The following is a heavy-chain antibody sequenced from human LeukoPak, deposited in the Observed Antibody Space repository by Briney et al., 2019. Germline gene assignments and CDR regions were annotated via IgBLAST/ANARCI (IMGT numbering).Heavy chain of an antibody. CDR2: INPSGGST. J-gene: IGHJ5*02. CDR3: ARGFVQIPFGWFDP. V-gene: IGHV1-46*01. Sequence: ASVKVSCKASGYTLTNYYVHWVRQAPGQGLEWMGFINPSGGSTHYAQTFKGRVTVTWDMSTRTFYMELGSLRYADTAIYYCARGFVQIPFGWFDPWGQGTLVTVSS. D-gene: IGHD2-21*01. CDR1: GYTLTNYY.